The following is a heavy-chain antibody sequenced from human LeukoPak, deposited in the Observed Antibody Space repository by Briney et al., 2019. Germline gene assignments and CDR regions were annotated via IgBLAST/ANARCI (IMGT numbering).Heavy chain of an antibody. CDR1: GFAFSSYA. D-gene: IGHD6-19*01. CDR3: ARWLYSSGWSLDP. CDR2: IKEGGSEK. V-gene: IGHV3-7*03. J-gene: IGHJ4*02. Sequence: GGSLRLSCVASGFAFSSYAMSWVRQAPGKGLEWVAKIKEGGSEKHYADSVMGRFTISRDNAEDSLFLQMDSLRVEDTAVYYCARWLYSSGWSLDPWGQGTLVTVSS.